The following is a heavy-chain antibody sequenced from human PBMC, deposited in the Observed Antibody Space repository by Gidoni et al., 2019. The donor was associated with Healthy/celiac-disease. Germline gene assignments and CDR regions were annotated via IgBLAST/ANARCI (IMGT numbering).Heavy chain of an antibody. V-gene: IGHV1-24*01. CDR1: GYTLTELY. Sequence: QVQLVQSGAEVKKPGASVKVSCKVSGYTLTELYMHWVRQAPGKGLEWMGGFDPEDGETIYAQKFQGRVTMTEETSTDTAYMELRSLRSEDTAVYYCATGLTITIAAAGGPYYYYYGMDVWGQGTTVTVSS. CDR3: ATGLTITIAAAGGPYYYYYGMDV. J-gene: IGHJ6*02. D-gene: IGHD6-13*01. CDR2: FDPEDGET.